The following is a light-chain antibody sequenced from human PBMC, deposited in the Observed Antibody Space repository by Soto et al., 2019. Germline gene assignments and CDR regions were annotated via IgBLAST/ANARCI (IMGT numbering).Light chain of an antibody. CDR1: QSVSSNY. CDR2: ATS. J-gene: IGKJ2*03. V-gene: IGKV3-20*01. CDR3: QQYGDYNSPRYS. Sequence: EIVLTQSPGTLSLSPGDRVTLSCRASQSVSSNYLAWYQQKPGQAPRLLIYATSARATGIPDSFSSSGSGTYFTVTIGSLEPQDFAMFYCQQYGDYNSPRYSFGQGTRLEI.